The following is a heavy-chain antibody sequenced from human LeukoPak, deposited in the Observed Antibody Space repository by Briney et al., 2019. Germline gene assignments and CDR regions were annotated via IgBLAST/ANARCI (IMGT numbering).Heavy chain of an antibody. CDR2: VSYTGST. Sequence: PSETLSLTCTVSGDSVNSRTSYWSWIRQPPGKGLEWNGYVSYTGSTNYNPSLKSRVTISADTSKNEFSLRLTSVTAADSAVYYCARGYCSSSSCFDPHYDYWGQGTLVTVSS. J-gene: IGHJ4*02. CDR3: ARGYCSSSSCFDPHYDY. CDR1: GDSVNSRTSY. D-gene: IGHD2-2*01. V-gene: IGHV4-61*01.